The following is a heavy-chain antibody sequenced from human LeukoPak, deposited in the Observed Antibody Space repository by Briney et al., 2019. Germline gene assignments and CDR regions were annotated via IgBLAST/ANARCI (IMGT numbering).Heavy chain of an antibody. CDR2: ISGSGGST. D-gene: IGHD3-9*01. V-gene: IGHV3-23*01. CDR1: GFTFSSYA. J-gene: IGHJ4*02. CDR3: AKDASGLRYFDWLLNYYFDY. Sequence: GGSLRLSCAASGFTFSSYAMSWVRQAPGKGLEWVSAISGSGGSTYYADSVKGRFTISRDNSKNTLYLQMNSLRAEDTAVYYCAKDASGLRYFDWLLNYYFDYWGQGTLVTVSS.